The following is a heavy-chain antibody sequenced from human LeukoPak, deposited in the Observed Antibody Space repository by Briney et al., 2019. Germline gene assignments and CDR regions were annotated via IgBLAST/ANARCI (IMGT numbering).Heavy chain of an antibody. V-gene: IGHV3-74*01. CDR3: ARGYVDY. CDR1: GFTFSSYW. J-gene: IGHJ4*02. CDR2: INRYGSST. Sequence: GGSVRLSCAASGFTFSSYWMHWVRQAPGQGLVWVSRINRYGSSTSYADSLQGRFTISRDNAKNTLYLQMNSLRAEDTAVYYCARGYVDYWGQGTLVTVSS.